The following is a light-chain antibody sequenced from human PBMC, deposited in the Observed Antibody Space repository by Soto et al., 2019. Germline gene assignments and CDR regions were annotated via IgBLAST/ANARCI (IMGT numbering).Light chain of an antibody. CDR2: DVR. J-gene: IGLJ1*01. CDR1: SSDVGDYNY. V-gene: IGLV2-14*01. Sequence: QSALTQPASVSGSPGQSITISCTGTSSDVGDYNYVSWYQQHPGKAPKVIIYDVRNRPSGVSNRFSGSKSGNTTSLTISGLQDEDEADYYCSSYTSSSTLVFGTGTKLTV. CDR3: SSYTSSSTLV.